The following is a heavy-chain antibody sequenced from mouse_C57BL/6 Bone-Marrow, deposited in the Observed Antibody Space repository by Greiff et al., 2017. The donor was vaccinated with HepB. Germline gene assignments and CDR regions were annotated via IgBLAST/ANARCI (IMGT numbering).Heavy chain of an antibody. CDR1: GFSLTSYA. V-gene: IGHV2-9-1*01. D-gene: IGHD1-1*01. CDR3: ASLITTVDWYFDV. J-gene: IGHJ1*03. Sequence: VKLMESGPGLVAPSQSLSITCTVSGFSLTSYAISWVRQPPGKGLEWLGVIWTGGGTNYNSALKSRLSISKDNSKSQVFLKMNSLQTDDTARYYCASLITTVDWYFDVWGTGTTVTVSS. CDR2: IWTGGGT.